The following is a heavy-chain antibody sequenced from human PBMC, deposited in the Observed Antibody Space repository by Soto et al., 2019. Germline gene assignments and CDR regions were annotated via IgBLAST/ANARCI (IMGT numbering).Heavy chain of an antibody. CDR2: ISAYNGNT. J-gene: IGHJ1*01. Sequence: VASVKVSCKASGYTFTSYGISWVRQAPGQGLEWMGWISAYNGNTNYAQKLQGRVTMTTDTSTSTAYMELRSLRSDDTAVYYCARGGGTSHGSSGFHYGHFQHWGQGTLVTVSS. D-gene: IGHD3-22*01. V-gene: IGHV1-18*01. CDR3: ARGGGTSHGSSGFHYGHFQH. CDR1: GYTFTSYG.